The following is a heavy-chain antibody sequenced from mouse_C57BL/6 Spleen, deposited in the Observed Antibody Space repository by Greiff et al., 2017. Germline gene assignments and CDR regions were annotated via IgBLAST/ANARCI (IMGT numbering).Heavy chain of an antibody. CDR3: ARGTPYFDY. Sequence: VKLMESGAELARPGASVKLSCKASGYTFTSYGISWVKQRTGQGLEWIGEIYPRSGNTYYNEKFKGKATLTADKSSRTASMALRSLTSEDSAVYFCARGTPYFDYWGQGTTLTVSS. J-gene: IGHJ2*01. D-gene: IGHD3-3*01. V-gene: IGHV1-81*01. CDR2: IYPRSGNT. CDR1: GYTFTSYG.